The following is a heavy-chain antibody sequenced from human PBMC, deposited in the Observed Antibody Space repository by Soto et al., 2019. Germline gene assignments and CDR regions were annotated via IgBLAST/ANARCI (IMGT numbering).Heavy chain of an antibody. CDR3: ARIRRWSYDSSGYYSD. CDR1: GFSLSTGGMC. CDR2: IDWDDDK. D-gene: IGHD3-22*01. Sequence: GSGPTLVNPTQTLTLTCTFSGFSLSTGGMCVSWIRQPPGKALEWLALIDWDDDKYYNTSLKTRLTISKDTSKNQVVLTMTNMDPVDTATYYCARIRRWSYDSSGYYSDWGQGTQVTVSS. V-gene: IGHV2-70*13. J-gene: IGHJ4*02.